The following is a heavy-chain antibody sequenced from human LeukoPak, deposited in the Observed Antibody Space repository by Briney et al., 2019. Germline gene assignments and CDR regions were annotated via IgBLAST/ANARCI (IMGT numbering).Heavy chain of an antibody. CDR3: ARERGADYYDSSGYDY. V-gene: IGHV3-11*06. CDR1: GFTFSDYY. CDR2: ISSSSSYI. Sequence: GGSLRLSCAASGFTFSDYYMSWIRQAPGKGLEWVSSISSSSSYIYYADSVKGRFTISRDNAKNSLYLQMNSLRAEDTAVYYCARERGADYYDSSGYDYWGQGTLVTVSS. J-gene: IGHJ4*02. D-gene: IGHD3-22*01.